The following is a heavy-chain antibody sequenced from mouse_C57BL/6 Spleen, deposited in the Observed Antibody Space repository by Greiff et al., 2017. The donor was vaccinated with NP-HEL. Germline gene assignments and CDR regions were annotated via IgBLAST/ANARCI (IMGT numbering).Heavy chain of an antibody. CDR2: INPSNGGT. D-gene: IGHD2-4*01. V-gene: IGHV1-53*01. Sequence: VQLQQPGTELVKPGASVKLSCKASGYTFTSYWMHWVKQRPGQGLEWIGNINPSNGGTNYNEKFKSKATLTVDKSSSTAYMQLSSLTSEDSAVYYCARGDYYDYDLFDYWGQGTTLTVSS. CDR1: GYTFTSYW. CDR3: ARGDYYDYDLFDY. J-gene: IGHJ2*01.